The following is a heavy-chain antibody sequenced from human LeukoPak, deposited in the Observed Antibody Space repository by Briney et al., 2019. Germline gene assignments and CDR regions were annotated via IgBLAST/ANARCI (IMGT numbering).Heavy chain of an antibody. Sequence: GGSLRLSCAASGFTFSRSWMSWARQAPGKGLEWVANIKQDGSEKYYVDSVKGRFTISRDNAKNSLYLQMNSLRAEDTAVYYCARESYFYDSSGNYPRLDYWGQGTLVTVSS. D-gene: IGHD3-22*01. CDR3: ARESYFYDSSGNYPRLDY. CDR2: IKQDGSEK. V-gene: IGHV3-7*01. J-gene: IGHJ4*02. CDR1: GFTFSRSW.